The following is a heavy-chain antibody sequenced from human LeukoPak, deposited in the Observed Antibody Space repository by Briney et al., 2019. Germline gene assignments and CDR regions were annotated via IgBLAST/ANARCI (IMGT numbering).Heavy chain of an antibody. CDR2: IYTSGSS. J-gene: IGHJ6*03. CDR3: ARVVVVTAAREAYYYYYYMDV. CDR1: GGSISDYY. Sequence: PSETLSLTCTVSGGSISDYYWSWIRQPAGKGLEWIGRIYTSGSSNYNPSLKSRVTMSVDTSKNQFSLKLSSVTAADTAVYYCARVVVVTAAREAYYYYYYMDVWGKGTTVTISS. V-gene: IGHV4-4*07. D-gene: IGHD2-21*02.